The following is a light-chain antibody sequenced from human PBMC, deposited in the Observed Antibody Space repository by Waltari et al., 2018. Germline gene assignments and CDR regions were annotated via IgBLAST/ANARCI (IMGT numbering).Light chain of an antibody. Sequence: QSVLTQPPSASGTPGQRATISCSGSSSNIGNNYVNWYHQAPGTAPKLLIYRNNQRPSGVPDRVSGSKSGTSASLAISGLRSEDEGDYYCAAWDDSLSGVVFGGGTKLTVL. CDR1: SSNIGNNY. CDR2: RNN. CDR3: AAWDDSLSGVV. J-gene: IGLJ2*01. V-gene: IGLV1-47*01.